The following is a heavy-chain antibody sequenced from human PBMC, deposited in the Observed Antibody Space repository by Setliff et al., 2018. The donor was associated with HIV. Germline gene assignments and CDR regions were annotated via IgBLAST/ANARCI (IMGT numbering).Heavy chain of an antibody. CDR3: ARDQSDWFY. Sequence: SETLSLTCAVYGGSFSGYYWTWIRQPPGKGLEWIGDINHRGDTKYNPSLRSRVIISVDKSKNQFSLKLISLTAADTAVYYCARDQSDWFYWGQGTLVTVSS. CDR2: INHRGDT. D-gene: IGHD3-3*01. V-gene: IGHV4-34*01. CDR1: GGSFSGYY. J-gene: IGHJ4*02.